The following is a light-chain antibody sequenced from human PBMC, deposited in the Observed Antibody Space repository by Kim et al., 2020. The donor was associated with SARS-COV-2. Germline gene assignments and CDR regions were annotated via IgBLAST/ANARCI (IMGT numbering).Light chain of an antibody. J-gene: IGLJ3*02. CDR2: RNN. CDR3: ATWDDSLNAWV. CDR1: NSNIGVNT. Sequence: QSVLTQPPSASGTPGQRVTISCSGSNSNIGVNTVNWYQQFPGTAPKLLIYRNNQRPSGVPDRFYGSKSGTSASLALSGLLSEDEADYYCATWDDSLNAWVFGGGTQLTVL. V-gene: IGLV1-44*01.